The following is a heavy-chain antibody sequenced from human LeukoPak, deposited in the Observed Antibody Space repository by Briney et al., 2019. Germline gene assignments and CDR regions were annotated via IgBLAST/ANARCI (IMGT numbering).Heavy chain of an antibody. CDR2: INPSGGST. V-gene: IGHV1-46*01. J-gene: IGHJ4*02. D-gene: IGHD6-19*01. CDR1: GYTFTSYY. Sequence: ASVKVSCKASGYTFTSYYMHWVRQAPGQGLEWMGIINPSGGSTSYAQKFQGRVTMTRDTSTSTVYMELSSLRSEDTAVYYCARSIQTYSSGWYSRAYYFDYWGRGTLVTVSS. CDR3: ARSIQTYSSGWYSRAYYFDY.